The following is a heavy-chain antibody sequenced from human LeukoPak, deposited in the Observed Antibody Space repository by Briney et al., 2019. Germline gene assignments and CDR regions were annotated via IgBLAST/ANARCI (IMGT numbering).Heavy chain of an antibody. CDR3: AKDHSSGWDYFDY. V-gene: IGHV3-30*18. J-gene: IGHJ4*02. Sequence: GGSLRLSCAASGFTFSSYGMHWVRQAPGKGLEWVAVISYDGSNKYYADSVRGRFTISRDNSKNTLYLQMNSLRAEDTAVYYCAKDHSSGWDYFDYWGQGTLVTVSS. D-gene: IGHD6-19*01. CDR2: ISYDGSNK. CDR1: GFTFSSYG.